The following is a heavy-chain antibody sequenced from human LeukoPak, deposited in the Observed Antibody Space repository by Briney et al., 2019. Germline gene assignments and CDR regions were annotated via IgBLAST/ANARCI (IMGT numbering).Heavy chain of an antibody. Sequence: PGGSLRLSCAASGFTFSSYEMNWVRQAPGKGLEWVSYISSSGSTIYYADSVKVRFTISRDNAKNSLYLQMNSLRAEDTAVYYCARGPCSSTSCYFKEYYDILTGYTFDYWGQGTLVTVSS. CDR2: ISSSGSTI. J-gene: IGHJ4*02. CDR1: GFTFSSYE. V-gene: IGHV3-48*03. D-gene: IGHD3-9*01. CDR3: ARGPCSSTSCYFKEYYDILTGYTFDY.